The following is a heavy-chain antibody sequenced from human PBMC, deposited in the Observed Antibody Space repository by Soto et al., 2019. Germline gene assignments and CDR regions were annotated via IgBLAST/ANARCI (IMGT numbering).Heavy chain of an antibody. J-gene: IGHJ5*02. CDR1: GGSIGTSAYY. V-gene: IGHV4-39*01. Sequence: PSETLSLTCAVSGGSIGTSAYYWGWIRQAPGKGLEWIGSINHSGNTYLSPSLKDRVTMSVDTSKNSFSLKPRSATAAGTGLYYCSRRAPEGFDPWGQGTLVNGSS. CDR2: INHSGNT. CDR3: SRRAPEGFDP.